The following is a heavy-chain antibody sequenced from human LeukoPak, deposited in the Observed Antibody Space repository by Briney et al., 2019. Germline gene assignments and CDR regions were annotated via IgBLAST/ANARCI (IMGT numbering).Heavy chain of an antibody. Sequence: GGSLTLSRSASGFTFSSYSMNWVRQAPGKGLEWVSSISSSSYIYYPHSVKGRFTISRDNATNSLYLQMNSLRAEDTGVYFCAKSTRAVMAMMDVWGKGTTVTVSS. J-gene: IGHJ6*04. D-gene: IGHD3-16*01. CDR3: AKSTRAVMAMMDV. CDR2: ISSSSYI. V-gene: IGHV3-21*01. CDR1: GFTFSSYS.